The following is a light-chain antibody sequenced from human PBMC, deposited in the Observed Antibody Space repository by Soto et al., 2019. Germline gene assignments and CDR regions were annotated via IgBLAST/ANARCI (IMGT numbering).Light chain of an antibody. CDR1: QSISSY. CDR2: DAS. CDR3: QQSYSTPLG. Sequence: DIQMTQSPSSLSASVGDRVTITCRASQSISSYLNWYQQKPGKAPNLLIYDASSLQSGVPSRFSGSGSGTDFALTISSLQPEDVATYYCQQSYSTPLGFGQGTRREIK. V-gene: IGKV1-39*01. J-gene: IGKJ5*01.